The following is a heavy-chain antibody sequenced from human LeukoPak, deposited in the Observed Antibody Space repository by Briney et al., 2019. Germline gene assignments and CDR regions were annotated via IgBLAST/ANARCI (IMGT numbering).Heavy chain of an antibody. V-gene: IGHV3-23*01. CDR2: ISGSGGST. CDR1: GFTFSSYA. D-gene: IGHD4-17*01. J-gene: IGHJ4*02. CDR3: AKLVTTVTTWNYFDY. Sequence: PGGSLRLSCAASGFTFSSYAMSWVRQAPGKGLEWVSAISGSGGSTYYADSVKGRFTIARDNSKNTLYLQMNSLRAEDTAVYYCAKLVTTVTTWNYFDYWGQGTLVSVSS.